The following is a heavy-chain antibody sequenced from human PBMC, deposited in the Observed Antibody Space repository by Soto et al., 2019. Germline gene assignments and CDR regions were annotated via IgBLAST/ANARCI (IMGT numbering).Heavy chain of an antibody. D-gene: IGHD2-8*01. J-gene: IGHJ4*02. V-gene: IGHV3-30*18. CDR3: AKVREDIVLLVALDY. CDR2: MSFDGSDI. Sequence: GGALRLSCGASGFDFSNYVLRWVRQAPGKGLEWVAVMSFDGSDIYYADSVKGRFTISRDNSKNTLYLQMNNLRPEDTAVYYCAKVREDIVLLVALDYWGQGTLVTVSS. CDR1: GFDFSNYV.